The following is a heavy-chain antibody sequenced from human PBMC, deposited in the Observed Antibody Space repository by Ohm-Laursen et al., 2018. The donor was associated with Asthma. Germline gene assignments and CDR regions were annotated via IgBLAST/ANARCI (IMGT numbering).Heavy chain of an antibody. CDR3: AKNSIRFGYYFDY. CDR2: ISGSSGST. J-gene: IGHJ4*02. V-gene: IGHV3-23*01. CDR1: GFTFSSYA. Sequence: SLRLSCAASGFTFSSYAMSWVRQAPGKGLEWVSAISGSSGSTYYADSVKGRFTISRDNSKNTLYLQMNSLRAEDTAVYYCAKNSIRFGYYFDYWGQGTLVTVSS. D-gene: IGHD3-3*01.